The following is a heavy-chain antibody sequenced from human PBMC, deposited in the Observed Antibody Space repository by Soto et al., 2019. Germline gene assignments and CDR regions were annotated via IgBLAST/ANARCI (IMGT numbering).Heavy chain of an antibody. V-gene: IGHV1-3*01. Sequence: ASVKVTCKASGYIFTSSAMRWVRQAPGQRLEWMGWINAGKGNTKYSQKFQGRVTITRDTSASTAYMELSSLRSEDTAVYYCARSAPPIDYWGQGSLVTVSS. J-gene: IGHJ4*02. CDR1: GYIFTSSA. CDR2: INAGKGNT. CDR3: ARSAPPIDY.